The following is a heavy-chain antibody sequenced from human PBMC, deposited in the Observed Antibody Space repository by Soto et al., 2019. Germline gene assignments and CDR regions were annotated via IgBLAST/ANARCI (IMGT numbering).Heavy chain of an antibody. CDR2: INRGGGP. V-gene: IGHV3-23*01. J-gene: IGHJ4*02. D-gene: IGHD5-18*01. Sequence: EVRLLESGGGLVQPGGSLTLSCATSGFTFNNYSMSWVRQAPGKGLEWVSSINRGGGPYYADSVKGRFTISRDNSKNMLYLRMNSLRADDTAVYCCARADGPLPVTLLGFWGQGALVTVSS. CDR1: GFTFNNYS. CDR3: ARADGPLPVTLLGF.